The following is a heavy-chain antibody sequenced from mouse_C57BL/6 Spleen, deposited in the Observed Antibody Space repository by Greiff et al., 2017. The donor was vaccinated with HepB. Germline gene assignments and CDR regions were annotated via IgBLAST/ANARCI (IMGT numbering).Heavy chain of an antibody. D-gene: IGHD1-1*01. CDR2: IRSKSNNYAT. CDR1: GFSFNTYA. Sequence: EVMLVESGGGLVQPKGSLKLSCAASGFSFNTYAMNWVRQAPGKGLEWVARIRSKSNNYATYYADSVKDRFTISRDDSESMLYLQMNNLKTEDTAMYYCVRHEITTVDYYAMDYWGQGTSVTVSS. V-gene: IGHV10-1*01. J-gene: IGHJ4*01. CDR3: VRHEITTVDYYAMDY.